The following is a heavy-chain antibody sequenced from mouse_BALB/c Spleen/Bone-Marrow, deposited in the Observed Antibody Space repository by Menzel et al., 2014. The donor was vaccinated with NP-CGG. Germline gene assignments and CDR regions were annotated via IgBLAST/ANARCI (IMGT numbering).Heavy chain of an antibody. CDR2: IDPANGNT. CDR3: ARGYYYGSSSWFAY. D-gene: IGHD1-1*01. CDR1: GFNIKDTY. J-gene: IGHJ3*01. V-gene: IGHV14-3*02. Sequence: EVQLQESGAELVKPGASVKLSCTASGFNIKDTYMHWVKQRPEQGLEWIGRIDPANGNTKYDPKFQGKATITADTHSNTTYLKLSSMTSEDTAVYYCARGYYYGSSSWFAYWAQGTLITIS.